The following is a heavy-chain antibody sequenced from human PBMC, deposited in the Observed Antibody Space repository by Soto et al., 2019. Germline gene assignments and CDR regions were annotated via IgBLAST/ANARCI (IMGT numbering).Heavy chain of an antibody. J-gene: IGHJ4*02. D-gene: IGHD6-19*01. CDR2: IYHGGDT. CDR3: ARVPAVARNYYFDY. V-gene: IGHV4-4*02. Sequence: SETLSLTCAVSGGSIRSSNLWSWVRQPPGMGLEWIGEIYHGGDTNYNPSLKSRVTISLDEPKNQFSLKLRSVTAADTAVYYCARVPAVARNYYFDYWGQGTLVTVSS. CDR1: GGSIRSSNL.